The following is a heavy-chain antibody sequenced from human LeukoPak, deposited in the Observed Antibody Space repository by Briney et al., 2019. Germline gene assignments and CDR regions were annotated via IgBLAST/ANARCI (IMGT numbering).Heavy chain of an antibody. J-gene: IGHJ4*02. CDR1: GGSISSYY. CDR2: IYYSGST. V-gene: IGHV4-59*01. Sequence: SETLSLTCTVSGGSISSYYWSWIRQPPGKGLEWIGYIYYSGSTNYNPSLKSRVTISVDTSKNQFSLKLSSVTAADTAVYYCAREEDNSGWYWSYWGQGTLVTVSS. CDR3: AREEDNSGWYWSY. D-gene: IGHD6-19*01.